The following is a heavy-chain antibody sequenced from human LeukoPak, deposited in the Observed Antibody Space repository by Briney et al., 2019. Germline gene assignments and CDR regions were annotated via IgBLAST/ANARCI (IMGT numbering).Heavy chain of an antibody. CDR3: ARAVAGTSYYYYYYMDV. V-gene: IGHV1-2*02. J-gene: IGHJ6*03. Sequence: ASVKVSCKASGYTFTDYYMHWVRQAPGQGLEWMGWINPNSGGTNYAQKFQGRVTITRNTSISTAYMELSSLRSEDTAVYYCARAVAGTSYYYYYYMDVWGKGTTVTVSS. CDR2: INPNSGGT. CDR1: GYTFTDYY. D-gene: IGHD6-19*01.